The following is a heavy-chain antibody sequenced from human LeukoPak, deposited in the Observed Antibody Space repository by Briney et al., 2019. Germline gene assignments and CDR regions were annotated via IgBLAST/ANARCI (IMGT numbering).Heavy chain of an antibody. Sequence: GASVKVSCKASGYTFTDYYIHWVRQAPGQGLEWMGWIKPNSGGTRYEQKFQGRVTMTRDTSISTAYMELSRLRSDDTAVYYCARDKTYYDILTGYYDYWGQGTLVTVSS. CDR1: GYTFTDYY. J-gene: IGHJ4*02. CDR3: ARDKTYYDILTGYYDY. CDR2: IKPNSGGT. D-gene: IGHD3-9*01. V-gene: IGHV1-2*02.